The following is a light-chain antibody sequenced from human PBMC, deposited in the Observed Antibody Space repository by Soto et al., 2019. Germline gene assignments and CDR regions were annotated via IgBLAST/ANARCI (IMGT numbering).Light chain of an antibody. CDR1: QSVSRY. J-gene: IGKJ4*01. CDR3: QQYHNWLT. Sequence: EIVLTQSPATLSLSPGERATLSCRASQSVSRYLAWYQHKPGQAPRLLIYDASTRATGIPARFSGSGSGTEFTLTISSLQSEDFAVYYCQQYHNWLTFGGGTKVDIK. V-gene: IGKV3-15*01. CDR2: DAS.